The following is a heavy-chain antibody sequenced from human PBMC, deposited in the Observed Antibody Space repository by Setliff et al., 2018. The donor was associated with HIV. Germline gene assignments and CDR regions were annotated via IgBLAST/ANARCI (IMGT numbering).Heavy chain of an antibody. D-gene: IGHD4-17*01. CDR2: INDSGTT. V-gene: IGHV4-39*07. CDR1: GDSITSSTYY. J-gene: IGHJ6*02. CDR3: ARGLRYGQGYFYYIMDV. Sequence: SETLSLTCSVSGDSITSSTYYWGWIRQSPGEGLAWIGEINDSGTTNYNPSLKSRVTISRDTSKNQFSLHLSSVTAADMAVYYCARGLRYGQGYFYYIMDVWGQGTTVTVSS.